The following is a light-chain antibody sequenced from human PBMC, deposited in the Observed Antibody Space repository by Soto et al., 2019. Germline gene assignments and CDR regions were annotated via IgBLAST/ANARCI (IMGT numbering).Light chain of an antibody. J-gene: IGKJ1*01. CDR1: QDISDD. Sequence: AIRMTQSPSSLSASVGDRVTITCRASQDISDDVGWYQQTPGKAPKLLISGASRLQSGVPSRFSGSGSGAAFTLTITSLRTEDSATYYCLQNHNYPRTFGQGTKVEI. V-gene: IGKV1-6*01. CDR2: GAS. CDR3: LQNHNYPRT.